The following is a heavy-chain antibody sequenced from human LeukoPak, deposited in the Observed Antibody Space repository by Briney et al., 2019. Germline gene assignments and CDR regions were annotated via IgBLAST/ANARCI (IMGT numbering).Heavy chain of an antibody. Sequence: PSETLSLTCTVSGGSISSYYWSWIRQPPGKGLEWIGYIYYSGSTNYNPSLKSRVTISVDTSKNQSSLKLSSVTAADTAVYYCARQRVDYDILTGYYLHNWFDPWGPGTLVTVSS. J-gene: IGHJ5*02. D-gene: IGHD3-9*01. CDR2: IYYSGST. CDR1: GGSISSYY. V-gene: IGHV4-59*01. CDR3: ARQRVDYDILTGYYLHNWFDP.